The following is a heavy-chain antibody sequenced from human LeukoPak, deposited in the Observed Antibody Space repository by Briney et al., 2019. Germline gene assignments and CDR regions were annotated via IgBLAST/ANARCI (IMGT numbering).Heavy chain of an antibody. CDR3: ARDSLTFYGAFDI. Sequence: GGSLRLSCAASGFTFSSYSMNWVRQAPGKGLEWVSSISSSSSYIYYADSVKGRFTISRDNAKNSLYLQMNSLRAEDTAVYYCARDSLTFYGAFDIWGQGTMVTVSS. D-gene: IGHD2/OR15-2a*01. J-gene: IGHJ3*02. CDR2: ISSSSSYI. V-gene: IGHV3-21*01. CDR1: GFTFSSYS.